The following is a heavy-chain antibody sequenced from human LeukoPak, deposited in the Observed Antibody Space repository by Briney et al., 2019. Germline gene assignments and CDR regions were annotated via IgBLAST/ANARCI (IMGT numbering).Heavy chain of an antibody. V-gene: IGHV4-59*01. CDR2: IYYSGST. CDR1: GGSISGYY. CDR3: ARGKGYFDY. Sequence: SETLSLTCSVSGGSISGYYWSWIRQPPGKGLEWIGYIYYSGSTNYNPSLKSRVTISADTSENQFSLKLSSVTAADTAVYYCARGKGYFDYWGQGTLVTVSS. J-gene: IGHJ4*03.